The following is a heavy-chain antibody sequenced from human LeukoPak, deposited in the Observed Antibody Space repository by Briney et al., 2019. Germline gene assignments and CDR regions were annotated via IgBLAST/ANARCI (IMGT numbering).Heavy chain of an antibody. CDR2: VSGSGGTT. Sequence: GGSLRLSCAASGFSFSNYVMSWVRQAPGKGLEWVSAVSGSGGTTYYANSVMGRFAISRGNSKTTLYLQMSGLRAEDTARYYCAKGGGKGVVVSAAPLDYWGQGTLVTVSS. CDR1: GFSFSNYV. D-gene: IGHD2-2*01. J-gene: IGHJ4*02. CDR3: AKGGGKGVVVSAAPLDY. V-gene: IGHV3-23*01.